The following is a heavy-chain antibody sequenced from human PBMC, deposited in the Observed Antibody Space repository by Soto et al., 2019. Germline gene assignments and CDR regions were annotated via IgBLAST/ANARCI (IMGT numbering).Heavy chain of an antibody. CDR3: ARVCGGDCHYGMDV. V-gene: IGHV4-34*01. CDR2: INHSGST. J-gene: IGHJ6*02. Sequence: SETLSLTCAVYGGSFRGYYWSWIRQPPGKGLEWIGEINHSGSTNYNPSLKSRVTISVDTSKNQFSLKLSSVTAADTAVYYCARVCGGDCHYGMDVWGQGTTVT. CDR1: GGSFRGYY. D-gene: IGHD2-21*02.